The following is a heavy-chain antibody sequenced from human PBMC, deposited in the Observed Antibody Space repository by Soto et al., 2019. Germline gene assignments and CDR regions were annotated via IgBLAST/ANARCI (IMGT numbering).Heavy chain of an antibody. Sequence: GGSLRLSSEASGFNFSSYALSLVRQAPGEGLEWVAAISGSGGNTYYADSVKGRFTISRDNSKNTLYLQMNSLRAEDTAVYYCAKRNRRERITIFGVVYNWFDPWGQGTLVTVSS. J-gene: IGHJ5*02. D-gene: IGHD3-3*01. CDR1: GFNFSSYA. V-gene: IGHV3-23*01. CDR3: AKRNRRERITIFGVVYNWFDP. CDR2: ISGSGGNT.